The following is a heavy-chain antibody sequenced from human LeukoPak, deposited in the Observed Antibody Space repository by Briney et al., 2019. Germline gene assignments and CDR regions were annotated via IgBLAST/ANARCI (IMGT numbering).Heavy chain of an antibody. Sequence: GASVKVSCKASGGTFSSYAISWVRQAPGQGLEWMGGIIPIFGTANYAQKFQGRVTITADESTSTAYMELSSLRSEDTAVYYCARDREATSDGLFDYWGQGTLVTVSS. V-gene: IGHV1-69*13. CDR2: IIPIFGTA. CDR1: GGTFSSYA. D-gene: IGHD5-12*01. CDR3: ARDREATSDGLFDY. J-gene: IGHJ4*02.